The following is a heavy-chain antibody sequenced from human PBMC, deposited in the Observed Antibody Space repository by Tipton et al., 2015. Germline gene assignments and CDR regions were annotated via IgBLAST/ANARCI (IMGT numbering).Heavy chain of an antibody. Sequence: TLSLTCTVSGGPITSSAYYWGWIRQPPGKGLEWIGAISHSGKTYSNPSLKSRVTISADTSKNQFSLRLTSVTAADTAVYYCACHDYDLLTRDYQTVDYWGQGTRVTVSS. CDR2: ISHSGKT. J-gene: IGHJ4*02. V-gene: IGHV4-39*07. D-gene: IGHD3-9*01. CDR3: ACHDYDLLTRDYQTVDY. CDR1: GGPITSSAYY.